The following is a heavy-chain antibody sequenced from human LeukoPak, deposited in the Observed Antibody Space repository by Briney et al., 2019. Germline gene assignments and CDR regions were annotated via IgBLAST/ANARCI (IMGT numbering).Heavy chain of an antibody. J-gene: IGHJ4*02. CDR3: ARDSNWHYFDY. CDR1: GFTFSYYG. D-gene: IGHD2-2*01. V-gene: IGHV3-30*03. CDR2: ISYDGNKK. Sequence: GGSLRLSCAASGFTFSYYGMHWVRQAPGKGLESVAVISYDGNKKYSADSVKGRFTISRDNSKNMLFLETNSLRAEDTAVYYCARDSNWHYFDYWGQGTLVSVSS.